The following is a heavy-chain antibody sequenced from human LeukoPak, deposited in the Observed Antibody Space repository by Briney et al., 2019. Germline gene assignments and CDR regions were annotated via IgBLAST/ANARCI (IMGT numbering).Heavy chain of an antibody. D-gene: IGHD4-23*01. CDR2: IWYDGSNT. J-gene: IGHJ5*02. Sequence: GGSLRLSSAASVFTLSSYGMHWVRQAPGKGLEWVAVIWYDGSNTYYADSVKGPFTISRDNSKNTLYLQMNSLRAEDTAVYYFAKDRVYRVAYGGNSAWFDPWGQGSLVTVSS. CDR3: AKDRVYRVAYGGNSAWFDP. CDR1: VFTLSSYG. V-gene: IGHV3-33*03.